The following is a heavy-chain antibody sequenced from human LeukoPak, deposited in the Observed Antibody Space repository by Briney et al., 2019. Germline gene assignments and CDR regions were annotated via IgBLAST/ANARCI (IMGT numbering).Heavy chain of an antibody. CDR3: ANFDY. CDR1: GFTFDDYA. J-gene: IGHJ4*02. Sequence: GGSLRLSCAASGFTFDDYAMHWVRQAPGKGLEWVSGISWNSGSIGYADSVKGRFTISRDNAKNSLYLQMNSLRAVDTALYYCANFDYWGQGTLVTVSS. CDR2: ISWNSGSI. V-gene: IGHV3-9*01.